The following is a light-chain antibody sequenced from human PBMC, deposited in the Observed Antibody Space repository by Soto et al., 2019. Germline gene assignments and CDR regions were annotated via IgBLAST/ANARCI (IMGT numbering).Light chain of an antibody. CDR2: HAS. Sequence: DIQITQSPSTLSASVGNRVTISCRASQSISRWLAWYQQKPGKAPTLLIYHASSLESGVPSRFSGSGSGTEFTLTISXLQPDDVATYYCQQYNTYLSFGQGTKVDIK. CDR3: QQYNTYLS. J-gene: IGKJ1*01. V-gene: IGKV1-5*01. CDR1: QSISRW.